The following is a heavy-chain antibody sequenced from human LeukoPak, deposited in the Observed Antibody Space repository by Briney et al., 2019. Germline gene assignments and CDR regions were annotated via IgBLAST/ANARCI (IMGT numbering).Heavy chain of an antibody. CDR2: IYTSGST. CDR1: GGSISSGSYY. J-gene: IGHJ3*02. Sequence: PSETLSLTCTVSGGSISSGSYYWSWIRQPAGKGLEWIGRIYTSGSTNYNPSLKGRVTISVDTSKNQFSLKLSSVTAADTAVYYCAREAPYYDFWSGYSHDAFDIWGQGTMVTVSS. D-gene: IGHD3-3*01. CDR3: AREAPYYDFWSGYSHDAFDI. V-gene: IGHV4-61*02.